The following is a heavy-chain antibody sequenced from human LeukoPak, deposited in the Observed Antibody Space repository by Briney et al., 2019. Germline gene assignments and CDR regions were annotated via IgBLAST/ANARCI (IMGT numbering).Heavy chain of an antibody. D-gene: IGHD6-6*01. V-gene: IGHV4-59*12. CDR1: GGSISSYY. CDR2: IYYSGST. CDR3: ARGPRSSFLNY. J-gene: IGHJ4*02. Sequence: ASETLSLTCTVSGGSISSYYWSWIRQPPGKGLEWIGYIYYSGSTNYNPSLKSRVTISVDTSKNQFSLKLSSVTAADTAVYYCARGPRSSFLNYWGQGTLVTVSS.